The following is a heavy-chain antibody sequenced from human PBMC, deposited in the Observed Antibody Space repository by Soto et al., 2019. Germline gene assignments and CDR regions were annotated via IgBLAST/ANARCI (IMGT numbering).Heavy chain of an antibody. J-gene: IGHJ4*02. Sequence: PGGSLRLSCAASGFTFSSYGMHWVRQAPGKGLEWVAVISYDGSNKYYADSVKGRFTISRDNSKNTLYLQMNSLRAEDTAVYYCAKDRPYCGGDCYSGSFDYWGQGTLVTVSS. CDR1: GFTFSSYG. V-gene: IGHV3-30*18. D-gene: IGHD2-21*02. CDR3: AKDRPYCGGDCYSGSFDY. CDR2: ISYDGSNK.